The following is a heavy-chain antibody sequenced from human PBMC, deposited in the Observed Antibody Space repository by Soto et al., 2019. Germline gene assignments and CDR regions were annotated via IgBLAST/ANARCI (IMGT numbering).Heavy chain of an antibody. D-gene: IGHD6-19*01. CDR3: ARGTIAVAKKKTLYYFDY. CDR2: INHSGSP. J-gene: IGHJ4*02. CDR1: GGSFSGYY. V-gene: IGHV4-34*01. Sequence: PSETLSLTCAVNGGSFSGYYWSWIRQPPGKGLEWIGEINHSGSPNYNPSLKSRVTISVDTSKNQFSLKLSSVTAADTAVYYCARGTIAVAKKKTLYYFDYWGQGTLVTVSS.